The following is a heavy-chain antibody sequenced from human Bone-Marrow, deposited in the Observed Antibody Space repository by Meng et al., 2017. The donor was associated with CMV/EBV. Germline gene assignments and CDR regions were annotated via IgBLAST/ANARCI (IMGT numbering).Heavy chain of an antibody. D-gene: IGHD2/OR15-2a*01. J-gene: IGHJ6*02. CDR1: GFTFSSYS. V-gene: IGHV3-48*01. CDR2: ISSSSSTI. CDR3: ARDFSRMDV. Sequence: GESLKISCAASGFTFSSYSMNWVRQAPGKGLEWVSYISSSSSTIYYADSVKGRFTISRDNSKNTLYLQMNSLRAEDTAVYYCARDFSRMDVWGQGTTVTVSS.